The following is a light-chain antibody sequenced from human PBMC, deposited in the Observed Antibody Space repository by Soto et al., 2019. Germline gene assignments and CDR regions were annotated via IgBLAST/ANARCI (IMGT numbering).Light chain of an antibody. CDR2: DAS. J-gene: IGKJ2*01. CDR3: QQRSSWPPT. Sequence: EIVLTQSPATLSLSPGERATLSCRASQSVSRYLAWYQQKPGQAPRLLIYDASNRATGIPARFSGSGSGTGFILTISSLEAEDFAVYYSQQRSSWPPTFGQGTKLEIK. V-gene: IGKV3-11*01. CDR1: QSVSRY.